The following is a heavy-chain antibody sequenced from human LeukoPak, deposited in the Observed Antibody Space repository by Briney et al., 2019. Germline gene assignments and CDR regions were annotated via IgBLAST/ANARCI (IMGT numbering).Heavy chain of an antibody. CDR1: GYTFTSYD. CDR3: ARARGYSYGPYFDY. V-gene: IGHV1-8*01. CDR2: MNTNSGNT. Sequence: ASVKVSCKASGYTFTSYDINWVRQATGQGLEWMGCMNTNSGNTGYEQKFQGRGTMTRNTSISTAYMALSSLRTEDTAVYYCARARGYSYGPYFDYWGQGTLVTVSS. D-gene: IGHD5-18*01. J-gene: IGHJ4*02.